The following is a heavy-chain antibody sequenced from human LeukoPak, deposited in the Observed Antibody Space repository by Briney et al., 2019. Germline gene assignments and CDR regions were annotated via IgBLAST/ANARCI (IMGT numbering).Heavy chain of an antibody. V-gene: IGHV4-39*07. Sequence: PSETLSLTCTVSGGSISSSSYYWGWIRQPPGKGLEWIGSIYYSGSTYYNPSLKSRVTISVDTSKNQFSLKLSSVTAADTAVYYCARHVPPRTRQRSIAAARQGVHAFDIWGQGTMVTVSS. CDR1: GGSISSSSYY. J-gene: IGHJ3*02. CDR2: IYYSGST. CDR3: ARHVPPRTRQRSIAAARQGVHAFDI. D-gene: IGHD6-13*01.